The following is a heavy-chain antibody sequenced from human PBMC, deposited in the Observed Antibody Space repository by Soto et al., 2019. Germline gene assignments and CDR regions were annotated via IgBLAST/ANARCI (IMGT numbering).Heavy chain of an antibody. Sequence: GGSLRLSCAASGFTFSSYAMSWVRQAPGKGLEWVSAISGSGGSTYYADSVKGRFTISRDNSKNTLYLQMNSLRAEDTAVYYCAKDQGWFGELLDGEFDYWGQGTQVTV. CDR3: AKDQGWFGELLDGEFDY. J-gene: IGHJ4*02. D-gene: IGHD3-10*01. CDR2: ISGSGGST. CDR1: GFTFSSYA. V-gene: IGHV3-23*01.